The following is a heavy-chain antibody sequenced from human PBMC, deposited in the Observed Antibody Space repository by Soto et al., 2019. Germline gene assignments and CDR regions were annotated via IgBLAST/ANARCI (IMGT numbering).Heavy chain of an antibody. Sequence: QVQLVQSVAEVKTPGASVKLSCKASGYTFTSYAMHWVRQAPGQSLEWMGWINAGNGNTKYSQRFQGRVTITRDTSASTAYMYLSSLRSEDTAVYYCARGIAVTVDPDYWGQGTLVTVSS. CDR1: GYTFTSYA. CDR3: ARGIAVTVDPDY. J-gene: IGHJ4*02. V-gene: IGHV1-3*01. D-gene: IGHD6-19*01. CDR2: INAGNGNT.